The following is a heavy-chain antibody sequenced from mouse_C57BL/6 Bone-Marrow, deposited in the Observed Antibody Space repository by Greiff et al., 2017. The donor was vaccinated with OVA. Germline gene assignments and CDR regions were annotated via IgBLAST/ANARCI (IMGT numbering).Heavy chain of an antibody. CDR3: GYRIHPFDY. J-gene: IGHJ2*01. CDR1: GFTFTSYC. Sequence: EVKLVQSGGDLVMPGGSLKLSCAASGFTFTSYCMSWVRQTPDQRLEWVATISRGGSYTYYPHILKGPFTISGDNATNTLYLQMSSLKSEDTAMYCSGYRIHPFDYWGQGTTLTVSS. CDR2: ISRGGSYT. V-gene: IGHV5-6*01.